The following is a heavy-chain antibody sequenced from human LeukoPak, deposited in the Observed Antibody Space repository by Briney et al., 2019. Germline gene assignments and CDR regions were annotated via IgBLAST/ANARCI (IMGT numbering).Heavy chain of an antibody. V-gene: IGHV4-59*01. J-gene: IGHJ4*02. D-gene: IGHD5-24*01. Sequence: SETLSLTCTVSGGSISNYWSWIRQPPGKGLEWIGYIYYSGSTNYNPSLKSRVTISVDTSKNQFSLKLSSATAADTAVYYCARGRRRWLQLLPLDYWGQGTLVTVSS. CDR3: ARGRRRWLQLLPLDY. CDR1: GGSISNY. CDR2: IYYSGST.